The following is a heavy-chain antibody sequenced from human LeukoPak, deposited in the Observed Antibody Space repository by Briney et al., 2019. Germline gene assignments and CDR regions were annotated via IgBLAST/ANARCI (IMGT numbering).Heavy chain of an antibody. CDR3: ARDGRWDIVVVPAAFDY. J-gene: IGHJ4*02. CDR1: GFTFSSYS. Sequence: GGSLRLSCAASGFTFSSYSMNWVRQAPGKRLEWVSSISSSSSYIYYADSVKGRFTISRDNAKNSLYLQMNSLRAEDTAVYYCARDGRWDIVVVPAAFDYWGQGTLVTVSS. D-gene: IGHD2-2*01. CDR2: ISSSSSYI. V-gene: IGHV3-21*01.